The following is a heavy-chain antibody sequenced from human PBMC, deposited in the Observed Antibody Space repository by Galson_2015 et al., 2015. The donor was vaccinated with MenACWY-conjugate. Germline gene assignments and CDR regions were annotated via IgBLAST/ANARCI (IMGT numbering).Heavy chain of an antibody. Sequence: ATLSLTCPVSGSSISSGYYWGWIRQPPGQGLEWTAGSYHSGPFITYYNPSLRGRVTMSVDTPKNQFSLRLSAVTAADTAIYYCARILDYYASGIYGFDFWGQGTLVTVSS. CDR2: SYHSGPFIT. J-gene: IGHJ4*02. V-gene: IGHV4-38-2*01. CDR1: GSSISSGYY. CDR3: ARILDYYASGIYGFDF. D-gene: IGHD3-10*01.